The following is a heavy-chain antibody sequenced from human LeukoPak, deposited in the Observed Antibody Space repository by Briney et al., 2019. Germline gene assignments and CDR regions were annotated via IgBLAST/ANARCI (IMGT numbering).Heavy chain of an antibody. Sequence: PGRSLRLSCAASGFTFSSYGMHWVRQAPGKGLEWVAVISYDGSNKYYADSVKGRFTISRDNSKNTLYLQMNSLRAEDTAVYYCAKARYYYDSSGYSYYFDYWGQGTLVTVSS. CDR3: AKARYYYDSSGYSYYFDY. CDR2: ISYDGSNK. V-gene: IGHV3-30*18. CDR1: GFTFSSYG. D-gene: IGHD3-22*01. J-gene: IGHJ4*02.